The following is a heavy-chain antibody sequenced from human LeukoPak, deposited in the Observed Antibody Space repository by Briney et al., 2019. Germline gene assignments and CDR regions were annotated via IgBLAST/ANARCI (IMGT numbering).Heavy chain of an antibody. CDR2: IYSGDNT. CDR1: GFTVSSNY. D-gene: IGHD6-19*01. CDR3: ARDSVAGTFDY. Sequence: PGESLRLSCAASGFTVSSNYMSWVRQAPGKGLEWVSVIYSGDNTYYADSVKGRFTISRDNSKNTLYLQMNSLRAEDTAVYYCARDSVAGTFDYWGQGTLVTVSS. V-gene: IGHV3-53*01. J-gene: IGHJ4*02.